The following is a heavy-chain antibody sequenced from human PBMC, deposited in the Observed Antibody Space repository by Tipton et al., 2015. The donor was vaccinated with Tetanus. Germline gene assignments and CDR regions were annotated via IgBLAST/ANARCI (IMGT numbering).Heavy chain of an antibody. D-gene: IGHD2-2*01. CDR3: ARAYANSAFDF. J-gene: IGHJ4*02. CDR2: INPNSGGAT. CDR1: GYTFTGNY. V-gene: IGHV1-2*02. Sequence: QLVQSGAEVKKPGASVKVSCTASGYTFTGNYIHWVRQAPGQRLEWMAWINPNSGGATDVVRNFQGRVTLTRDASVRTAYMELSGLSPDDTAVYFCARAYANSAFDFWGQGTRVTVSS.